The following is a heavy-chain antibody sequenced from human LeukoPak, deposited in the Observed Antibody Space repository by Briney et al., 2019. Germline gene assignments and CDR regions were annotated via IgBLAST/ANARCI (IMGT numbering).Heavy chain of an antibody. V-gene: IGHV3-23*01. CDR3: AKAVQAPVYYYMDV. CDR1: GFTFSSYA. CDR2: ISSSGGST. J-gene: IGHJ6*03. Sequence: PGGSLRLSCAASGFTFSSYAMSWVRQAPGKGLEWVSVISSSGGSTYYADSVKGRFTISRDNSKNTLYLQMNSLRAEDAAVYYCAKAVQAPVYYYMDVWGKGTTVTVSS.